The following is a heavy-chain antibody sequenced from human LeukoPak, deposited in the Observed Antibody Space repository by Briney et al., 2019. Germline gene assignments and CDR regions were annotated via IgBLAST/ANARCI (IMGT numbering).Heavy chain of an antibody. D-gene: IGHD6-13*01. CDR3: AGSIAAAIDY. Sequence: PSETLSLTCTVSGGSISGYYWSWIRQPPGQGLEWIAYIHSSGYTNYNPSLKSRVTISVDTSKNQFSLKVTSVTAADTAVYYCAGSIAAAIDYWGQGTLVTVSS. CDR2: IHSSGYT. J-gene: IGHJ4*02. CDR1: GGSISGYY. V-gene: IGHV4-4*09.